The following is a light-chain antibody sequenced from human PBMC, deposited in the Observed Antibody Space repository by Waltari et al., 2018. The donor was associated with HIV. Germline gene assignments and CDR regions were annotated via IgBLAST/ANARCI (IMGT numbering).Light chain of an antibody. V-gene: IGLV2-23*02. CDR2: EVN. CDR1: PSEIEMYNL. Sequence: QSALTQAASVSASLGQSINISCTATPSEIEMYNLLSWYQHHPGKAPKLILYEVNKRPSGVSNRFSGSRSGNTTSLTITGLLADDEADYYCCSCSVTNSLWVFGGGTKVTVV. CDR3: CSCSVTNSLWV. J-gene: IGLJ3*02.